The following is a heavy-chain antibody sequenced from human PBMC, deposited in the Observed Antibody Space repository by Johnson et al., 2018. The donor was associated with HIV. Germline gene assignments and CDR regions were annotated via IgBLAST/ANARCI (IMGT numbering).Heavy chain of an antibody. J-gene: IGHJ3*02. Sequence: QMLLVESGGGVVQPGRSLRLSCAASGFTFSSYGMQWVRQAPGKGMAWVAVISYDGGNKYYAASVQGRFPISRDNSKHTLYLQMNSLRAEDTAVYYCAKDFGIIVVKIAFDIWGQGTMVPVSS. CDR1: GFTFSSYG. CDR2: ISYDGGNK. CDR3: AKDFGIIVVKIAFDI. V-gene: IGHV3-30*18. D-gene: IGHD3-22*01.